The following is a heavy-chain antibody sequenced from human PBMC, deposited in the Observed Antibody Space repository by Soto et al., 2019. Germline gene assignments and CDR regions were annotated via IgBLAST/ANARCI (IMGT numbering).Heavy chain of an antibody. D-gene: IGHD6-25*01. J-gene: IGHJ3*02. Sequence: ASVKVSCKASGYTFTSYYMHWVRQAPGQGLEWMGIINPSGGSTSYAQKFPGRVTMTRDTSTSTVYMELSSLRSEDTAVYYCARVSTLSSPRSGGYRDAFDIWSRGTMVTVSS. CDR1: GYTFTSYY. CDR3: ARVSTLSSPRSGGYRDAFDI. CDR2: INPSGGST. V-gene: IGHV1-46*01.